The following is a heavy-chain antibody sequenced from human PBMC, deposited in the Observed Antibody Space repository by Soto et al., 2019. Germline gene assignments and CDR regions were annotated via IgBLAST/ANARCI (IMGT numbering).Heavy chain of an antibody. D-gene: IGHD3-22*01. CDR3: AREYYNINGSV. V-gene: IGHV6-1*01. J-gene: IGHJ6*02. CDR1: GDSVSNNNAA. CDR2: TKYRSQWEN. Sequence: SQPLSLTCAISGDSVSNNNAAWSWIRQSPSRGLEWLGMTKYRSQWENDYAESVKSRITIKPDPTQNQFSLHLDSVTPEDTAVYYCAREYYNINGSVWGQGTTVTVSS.